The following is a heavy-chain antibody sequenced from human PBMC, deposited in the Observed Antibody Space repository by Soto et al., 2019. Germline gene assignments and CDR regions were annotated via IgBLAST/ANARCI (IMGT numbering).Heavy chain of an antibody. CDR1: GGSISSYY. CDR3: ARIEARPTYYGMDV. CDR2: IYYSGST. Sequence: PSETLSLTCTVSGGSISSYYWSWIRQPPGKGLEWIGYIYYSGSTNYNPSLKSRVTISVDTSKNQFSLKLSSVTAADTAVYYCARIEARPTYYGMDVWGQGTTVTVSS. J-gene: IGHJ6*02. V-gene: IGHV4-59*01. D-gene: IGHD6-6*01.